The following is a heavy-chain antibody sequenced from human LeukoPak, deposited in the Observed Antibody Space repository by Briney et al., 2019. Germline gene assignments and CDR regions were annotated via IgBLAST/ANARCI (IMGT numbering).Heavy chain of an antibody. CDR2: IKQDGSER. J-gene: IGHJ4*02. CDR3: ARVTRGGTFYFDY. V-gene: IGHV3-7*01. CDR1: GFTFSSYW. Sequence: PGGSLRLSCAASGFTFSSYWMSWVRQAPGKGLEWVASIKQDGSERYYVDSVKGRFTISRDNAKNSLYLQMNSLRAEDTAVYYCARVTRGGTFYFDYWGQGTLVTVSS. D-gene: IGHD3-16*01.